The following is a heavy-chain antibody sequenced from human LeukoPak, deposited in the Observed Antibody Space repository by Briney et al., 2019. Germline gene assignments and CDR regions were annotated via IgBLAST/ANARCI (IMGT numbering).Heavy chain of an antibody. Sequence: SETLSLTCTVSGGSVSSFYWTWIRQPAGKGLEWIGRIYTSGSTSYNPSLKSRVTISVDKSKNQFSLTLNSVTAADTAVYYCARNSTSWSFDLWGRGTLVTVSS. D-gene: IGHD3-10*01. CDR1: GGSVSSFY. CDR3: ARNSTSWSFDL. CDR2: IYTSGST. J-gene: IGHJ2*01. V-gene: IGHV4-4*07.